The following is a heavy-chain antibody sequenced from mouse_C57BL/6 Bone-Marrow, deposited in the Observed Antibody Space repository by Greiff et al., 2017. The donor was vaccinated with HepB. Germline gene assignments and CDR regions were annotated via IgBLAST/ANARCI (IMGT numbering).Heavy chain of an antibody. CDR1: GFTFSDYG. V-gene: IGHV5-17*01. Sequence: EVQGVESGGGLVKPGGSLKLSCAASGFTFSDYGMHWVRQAPEKGLEWVAYISSGSSTIYYADTVKGRFTISRDNAKNTLFLQMTSLRSEDTAMYYCARFYSNYGGAYWGQGTLVTVSA. J-gene: IGHJ3*01. CDR2: ISSGSSTI. CDR3: ARFYSNYGGAY. D-gene: IGHD2-5*01.